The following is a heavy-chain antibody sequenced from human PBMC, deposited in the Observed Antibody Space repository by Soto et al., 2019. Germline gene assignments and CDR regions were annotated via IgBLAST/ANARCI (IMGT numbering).Heavy chain of an antibody. CDR1: GYTFTSYG. Sequence: ASVKVSCKASGYTFTSYGISWVRQAPGQGLEWMGWISAYNGNTNYAQKLQGRVTMTTDTSTSTAYMELRSLRSDDTALYYCASVYCSGGSCYSGDYYYYGMDVWGQGTTVTVSS. J-gene: IGHJ6*02. CDR3: ASVYCSGGSCYSGDYYYYGMDV. D-gene: IGHD2-15*01. V-gene: IGHV1-18*01. CDR2: ISAYNGNT.